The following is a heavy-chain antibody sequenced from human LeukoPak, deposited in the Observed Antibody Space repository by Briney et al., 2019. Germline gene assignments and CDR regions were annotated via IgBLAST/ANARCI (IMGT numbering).Heavy chain of an antibody. V-gene: IGHV3-23*01. CDR3: AKGGRLRYFDDRVGYYGMDV. J-gene: IGHJ6*02. D-gene: IGHD3-9*01. CDR2: ISGSGGST. Sequence: GGSLRLSCAASGFTFSSYAMTWVRLAPGKGLEWVSAISGSGGSTYYADSVKGRFTISRDNSRNTLYLQMNSLRAEDTAVYYCAKGGRLRYFDDRVGYYGMDVWGQGTTVTVSS. CDR1: GFTFSSYA.